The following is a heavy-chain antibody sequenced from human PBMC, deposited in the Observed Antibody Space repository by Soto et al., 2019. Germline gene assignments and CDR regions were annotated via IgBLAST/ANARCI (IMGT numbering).Heavy chain of an antibody. J-gene: IGHJ6*02. V-gene: IGHV4-59*01. D-gene: IGHD2-2*03. Sequence: KPSETLSLTCSVSGGSIRPFIWTWVRQPPGKGLEYIGFIYDTGYANYNPSLKSRVTISVDTSKNEFSLKLTSVTAADTAVYYCARASVGYCSSTTCPPGMDVWGQGTTVTVSS. CDR1: GGSIRPFI. CDR2: IYDTGYA. CDR3: ARASVGYCSSTTCPPGMDV.